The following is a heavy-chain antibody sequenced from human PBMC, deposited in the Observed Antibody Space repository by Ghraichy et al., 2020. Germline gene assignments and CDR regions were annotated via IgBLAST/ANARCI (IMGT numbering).Heavy chain of an antibody. Sequence: SQTLSLTCAVYGGSFSGYYWSWIRQPPGKGLDWIGEINHSGSTNYNPSLKSRVTISVDTSKNQFSLKLSSVTAADTAVYYCARHTSGYCSGGSCSSVGWFDPWGQGTLVTVSS. CDR2: INHSGST. D-gene: IGHD2-15*01. CDR3: ARHTSGYCSGGSCSSVGWFDP. CDR1: GGSFSGYY. J-gene: IGHJ5*02. V-gene: IGHV4-34*01.